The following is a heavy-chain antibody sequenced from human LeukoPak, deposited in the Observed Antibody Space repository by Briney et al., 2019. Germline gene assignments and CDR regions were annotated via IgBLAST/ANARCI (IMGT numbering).Heavy chain of an antibody. CDR1: GYTFTGYY. V-gene: IGHV1-2*02. CDR3: ARNQYSSSSYYYYYYMDV. D-gene: IGHD6-6*01. CDR2: INPNSGGT. J-gene: IGHJ6*03. Sequence: ASVKVSCKASGYTFTGYYMHWVRQAPGQGLEWMGWINPNSGGTNYAQKFQGRVTMTRDTSISTAYMELSSLRSEDTAVYYCARNQYSSSSYYYYYYMDVWGKGTTVTVSS.